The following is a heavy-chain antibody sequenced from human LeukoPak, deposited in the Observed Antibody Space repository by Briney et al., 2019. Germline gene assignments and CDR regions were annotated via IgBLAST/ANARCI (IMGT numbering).Heavy chain of an antibody. D-gene: IGHD1/OR15-1a*01. Sequence: ASVKVSCKASGYTFTSYGISWVRQAPGQGLEWMGWISAYNGNTNYAQKLQGRVTMTTDTSTSTAYMELRSLRSDDTAVYYCARGPYNWNTGVFHYWSQGTLVTVSS. CDR3: ARGPYNWNTGVFHY. CDR2: ISAYNGNT. V-gene: IGHV1-18*01. J-gene: IGHJ4*02. CDR1: GYTFTSYG.